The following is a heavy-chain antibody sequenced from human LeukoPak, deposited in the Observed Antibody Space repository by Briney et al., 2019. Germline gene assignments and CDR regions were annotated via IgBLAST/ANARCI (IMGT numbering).Heavy chain of an antibody. V-gene: IGHV3-7*01. J-gene: IGHJ4*02. CDR3: AKDNRDYYIDY. CDR1: GFTFSSYW. CDR2: IKQDGSEK. D-gene: IGHD3-10*01. Sequence: PGGSLRLSCAASGFTFSSYWMIWVRQAPGKGLEWVANIKQDGSEKYYVDSVKGRFTISRDNSKNTLYLQMNSLRAEDTAVYYCAKDNRDYYIDYWGQGTLVTVSS.